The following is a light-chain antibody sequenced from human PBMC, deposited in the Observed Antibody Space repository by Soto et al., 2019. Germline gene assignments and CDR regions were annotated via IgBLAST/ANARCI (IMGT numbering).Light chain of an antibody. CDR2: DAS. CDR1: QSVSSS. J-gene: IGKJ4*01. V-gene: IGKV1-5*01. CDR3: QQSHSSPLT. Sequence: DIQMTQSPSTLSAFVGDRVTITCRASQSVSSSLAWYQQKPGKAPKLLIYDASTLESGVPSRFSGSGYGTEFTLTINSLQPGDFATYYCQQSHSSPLTFGGGTKVEFK.